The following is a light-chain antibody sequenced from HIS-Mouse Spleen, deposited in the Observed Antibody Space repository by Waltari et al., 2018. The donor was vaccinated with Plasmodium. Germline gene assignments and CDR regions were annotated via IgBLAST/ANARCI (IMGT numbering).Light chain of an antibody. CDR2: KAP. V-gene: IGKV1-5*03. CDR1: QSISSW. CDR3: QQYNSYSWT. J-gene: IGKJ1*01. Sequence: DIQMTQSPSTLSASVGDRVTITFRASQSISSWLAWYQQKPGKAPKLLIYKAPSLESGVPSRFSGSGSGTEFTLTISSLQPDDFATYYCQQYNSYSWTFGQGTKVEIK.